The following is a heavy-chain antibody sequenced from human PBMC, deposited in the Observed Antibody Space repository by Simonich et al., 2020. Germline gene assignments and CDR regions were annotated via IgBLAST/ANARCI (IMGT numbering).Heavy chain of an antibody. CDR3: AREELGPFDY. CDR1: GFTFSSYA. Sequence: QVQLVESGGGVVQPGRSLRLSCAASGFTFSSYAMHWVRQAPGKGLGWVAVISYDGSNKYYADSVKGRFTISRDNSKNTLYLQMNSLRAEDTAVYYCAREELGPFDYWGQGTLVTVSS. J-gene: IGHJ4*02. CDR2: ISYDGSNK. V-gene: IGHV3-30*07. D-gene: IGHD7-27*01.